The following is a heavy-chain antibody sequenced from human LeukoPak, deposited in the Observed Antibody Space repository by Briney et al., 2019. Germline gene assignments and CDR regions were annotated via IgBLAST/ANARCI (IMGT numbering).Heavy chain of an antibody. CDR3: AREAAAGTFYYYYYMDV. V-gene: IGHV3-48*03. Sequence: GGSLRLSCAASGFIFSSYEMNWVRQAPGKGLEWVSYISSSGSTIYYADSVKGRFTISRDNAKNTLYLQMNSLRAEDTAVYYCAREAAAGTFYYYYYMDVWGKGTTVTVSS. CDR1: GFIFSSYE. J-gene: IGHJ6*03. CDR2: ISSSGSTI. D-gene: IGHD6-13*01.